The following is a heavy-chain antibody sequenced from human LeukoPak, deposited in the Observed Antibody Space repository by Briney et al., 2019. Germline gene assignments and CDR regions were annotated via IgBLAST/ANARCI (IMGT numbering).Heavy chain of an antibody. D-gene: IGHD1-26*01. V-gene: IGHV3-74*01. CDR2: INTDGSST. Sequence: PGGSLRLSCAASGFTVSSNYMSWVRQAPGKGLVWVSRINTDGSSTSYADSVKGRFTISRDNAKNTLYLQMNSLRAEDTAVYYCARVGWIDDAFDIWGQGTMVTVSS. CDR3: ARVGWIDDAFDI. CDR1: GFTVSSNY. J-gene: IGHJ3*02.